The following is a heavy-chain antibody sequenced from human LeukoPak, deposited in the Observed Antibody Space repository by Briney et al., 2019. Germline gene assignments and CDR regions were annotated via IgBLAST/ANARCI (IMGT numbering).Heavy chain of an antibody. CDR3: ALTTVATGFDY. CDR2: INPSGGST. V-gene: IGHV1-46*02. D-gene: IGHD4-23*01. Sequence: ASVKVSCKASGYTFNSYYMHWVRQAPGQGLEWMGIINPSGGSTSYAQKFQARVTMTRDTSTSTVYMELSSLRSEDTAVYNCALTTVATGFDYWGQGTLVTVSS. CDR1: GYTFNSYY. J-gene: IGHJ4*02.